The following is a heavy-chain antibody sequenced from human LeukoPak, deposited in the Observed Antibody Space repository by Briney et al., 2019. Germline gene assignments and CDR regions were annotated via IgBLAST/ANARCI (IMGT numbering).Heavy chain of an antibody. V-gene: IGHV4-4*02. CDR1: GGSISSSNW. J-gene: IGHJ6*04. CDR2: IYHSGST. Sequence: SGTLSLTCAVSGGSISSSNWWSWVRQPPGKGLEWIGEIYHSGSTNYNPSLKSRVTISVDKSKNQFSLKLSSVTAADTAVYYCARGVASRGFEIAVTSDGMDVWGKGTTVTVSS. CDR3: ARGVASRGFEIAVTSDGMDV. D-gene: IGHD6-19*01.